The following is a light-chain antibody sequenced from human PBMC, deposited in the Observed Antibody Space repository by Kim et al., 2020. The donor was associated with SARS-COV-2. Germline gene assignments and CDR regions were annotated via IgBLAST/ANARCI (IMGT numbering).Light chain of an antibody. V-gene: IGKV3-15*01. CDR1: QSVSSN. Sequence: EIVMTQSPATLSVSPGERATLSCRASQSVSSNLAWYQQKPGQAPRLLIYGASTRATGIPARFSGSGSGTEFTLTISSLQSEDFAVYYCQQYNNWPNTCGQGTKLKI. CDR2: GAS. J-gene: IGKJ2*01. CDR3: QQYNNWPNT.